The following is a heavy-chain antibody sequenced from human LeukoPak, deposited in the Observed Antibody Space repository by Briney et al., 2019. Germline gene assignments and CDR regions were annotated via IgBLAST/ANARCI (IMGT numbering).Heavy chain of an antibody. CDR1: GFTFSSYG. Sequence: GGSLRLSCAASGFTFSSYGMHWVRQAPGKGLEWVAVIWYDGSSKYYADSVKGRFTISRDNSKNTLYLQMNSLRAEDTAVYYCARAGYNWNYGAFDIWGQGTMVTVSS. CDR2: IWYDGSSK. D-gene: IGHD1-7*01. CDR3: ARAGYNWNYGAFDI. J-gene: IGHJ3*02. V-gene: IGHV3-33*01.